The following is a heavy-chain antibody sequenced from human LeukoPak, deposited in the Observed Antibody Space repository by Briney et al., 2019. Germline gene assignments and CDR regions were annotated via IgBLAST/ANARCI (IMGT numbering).Heavy chain of an antibody. V-gene: IGHV1-24*01. J-gene: IGHJ6*02. CDR1: GYTLTELS. CDR2: FDPEDGET. D-gene: IGHD1-26*01. CDR3: ATDVKSGSHLLGMDV. Sequence: ASVKVSCKVSGYTLTELSMHWVRQAPGKGLEWMGGFDPEDGETIYAQKFQGRVTMTEDTPTDTAYMELSSLRSEDTAVYYCATDVKSGSHLLGMDVWGQGTTVTVSS.